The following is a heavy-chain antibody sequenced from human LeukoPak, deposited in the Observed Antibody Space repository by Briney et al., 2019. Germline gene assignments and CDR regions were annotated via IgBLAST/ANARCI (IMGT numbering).Heavy chain of an antibody. CDR1: GFTFSSYA. CDR2: ISGSGGST. J-gene: IGHJ5*02. Sequence: GGSLRLSCAASGFTFSSYAMSWVRQAPGKGLEWVSAISGSGGSTYYADSVKGRFTIFRDNSKNTLYLQMNSLRAEDTAVYYCAKDRGYSYGYDLGWFDPWGQGTLVTVSS. V-gene: IGHV3-23*01. CDR3: AKDRGYSYGYDLGWFDP. D-gene: IGHD5-18*01.